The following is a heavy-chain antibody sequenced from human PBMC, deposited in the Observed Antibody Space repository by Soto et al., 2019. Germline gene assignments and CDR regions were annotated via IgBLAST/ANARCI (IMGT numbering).Heavy chain of an antibody. CDR3: ARGHYYDSSPPYAFDI. CDR1: CGSFSGYY. CDR2: INHSGST. J-gene: IGHJ3*02. V-gene: IGHV4-34*01. D-gene: IGHD3-22*01. Sequence: SETLSLTCAVYCGSFSGYYWSWIRQPPGKGLEWIGEINHSGSTNYNPSLKSRVTISVDTSKNQFSPKLSSVTAADTAVYYCARGHYYDSSPPYAFDIWGQGTMVTVSS.